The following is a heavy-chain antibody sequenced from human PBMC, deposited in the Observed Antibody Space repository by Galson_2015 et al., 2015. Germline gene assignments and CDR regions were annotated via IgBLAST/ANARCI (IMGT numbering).Heavy chain of an antibody. J-gene: IGHJ6*04. CDR2: ISNGGSTI. CDR3: ARDGPEVLRFLDV. Sequence: SLRLSCAASGFTFRDYSMNWVRQAPGKGLEWISYISNGGSTIYYADSVKGRFTISRDNAKNSLYLQMNSLRDEDTAVYYCARDGPEVLRFLDVWGRGTPVTVSS. CDR1: GFTFRDYS. D-gene: IGHD3-3*01. V-gene: IGHV3-48*02.